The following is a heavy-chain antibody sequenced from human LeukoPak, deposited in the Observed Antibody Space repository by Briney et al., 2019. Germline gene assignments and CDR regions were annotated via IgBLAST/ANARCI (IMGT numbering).Heavy chain of an antibody. CDR3: AKPDIAEAATFDF. V-gene: IGHV3-30*18. CDR1: GFTFSSDG. Sequence: GGSLRLSCAASGFTFSSDGMHWVRQAPGKGLEWVAFSSSDGSTKYYADSVKGRFTISRDNSKNTLYLQMNSLRAEDTAVYYCAKPDIAEAATFDFWGQGTLVTVSS. J-gene: IGHJ4*02. CDR2: SSSDGSTK. D-gene: IGHD6-19*01.